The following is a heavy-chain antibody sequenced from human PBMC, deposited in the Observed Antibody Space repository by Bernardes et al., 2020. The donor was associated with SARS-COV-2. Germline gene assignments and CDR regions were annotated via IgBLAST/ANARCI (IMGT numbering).Heavy chain of an antibody. CDR3: ARGVYDTRGFSNPFDY. Sequence: GGSLILSCAASGFPFYSYAMNWVRQTPGPGLAWVSALSGPDGGTKYADSVQGRFTISRDNSKNMLYLEMNCLRVEDSALYFCARGVYDTRGFSNPFDYWGKGTLVTVSS. V-gene: IGHV3-23*01. J-gene: IGHJ4*02. D-gene: IGHD3-22*01. CDR1: GFPFYSYA. CDR2: LSGPDGGT.